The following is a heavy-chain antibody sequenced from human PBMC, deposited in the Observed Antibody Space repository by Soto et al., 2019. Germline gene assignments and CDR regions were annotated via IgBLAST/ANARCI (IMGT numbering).Heavy chain of an antibody. Sequence: QVTLKESGPVLVKPTETLTLTCTVSGFSLSNARMGVSWIRQPPGKALEWLAHIFSNDEKSYSTSLKSRLTIAKDTSKSQVVLTMTNMDPVDTATYYCARYTIAAAGISGTSWFDPWGQGTLVTVSS. CDR2: IFSNDEK. CDR3: ARYTIAAAGISGTSWFDP. J-gene: IGHJ5*02. V-gene: IGHV2-26*01. CDR1: GFSLSNARMG. D-gene: IGHD6-13*01.